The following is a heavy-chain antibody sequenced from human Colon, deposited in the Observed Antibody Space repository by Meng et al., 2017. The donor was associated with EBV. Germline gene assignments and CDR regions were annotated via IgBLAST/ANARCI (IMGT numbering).Heavy chain of an antibody. Sequence: QVHLRESGPGLVKPSGASSLTFDVSGDSMSKKNWWTWVRQPPGKGLEWIGEIYHSGSINYNPSLRGRATISVDMSKKQFSLNLRSVTAADTAVYYCARTGVGLAFDYWGLGTLVTVSS. V-gene: IGHV4-4*02. CDR1: GDSMSKKNW. J-gene: IGHJ4*02. CDR2: IYHSGSI. D-gene: IGHD2-8*01. CDR3: ARTGVGLAFDY.